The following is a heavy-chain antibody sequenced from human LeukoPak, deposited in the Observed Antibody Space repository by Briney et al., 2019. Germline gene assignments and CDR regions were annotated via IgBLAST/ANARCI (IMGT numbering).Heavy chain of an antibody. CDR3: ARDHYGDYGVPGGVRFDP. D-gene: IGHD4-17*01. CDR2: ISAYNGNT. CDR1: GYTFTSYG. J-gene: IGHJ5*02. V-gene: IGHV1-18*01. Sequence: ASVKVSCKASGYTFTSYGISWVRQAPGQGLEWMGWISAYNGNTNYARKLQGRVTMTTDTSTSTAYMELRSLRSDDTAVYYCARDHYGDYGVPGGVRFDPWGQGTLVTVSS.